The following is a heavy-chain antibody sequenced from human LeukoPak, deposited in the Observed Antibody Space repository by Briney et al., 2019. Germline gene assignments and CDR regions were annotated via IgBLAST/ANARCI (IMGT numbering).Heavy chain of an antibody. V-gene: IGHV4-59*01. Sequence: SETLSLTCSVSGGSMSSYYWSWIRQSPGKGLEWIGYIYHSGSTDYNSSLKSRVTISEDTSKKQFSLKVSSVTAADTAVYYCARDQTSKGDAFDIWGQGTMVTVSS. CDR1: GGSMSSYY. CDR3: ARDQTSKGDAFDI. CDR2: IYHSGST. J-gene: IGHJ3*02.